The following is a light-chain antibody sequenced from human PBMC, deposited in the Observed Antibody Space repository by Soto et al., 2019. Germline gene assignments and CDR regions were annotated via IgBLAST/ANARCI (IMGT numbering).Light chain of an antibody. CDR2: KAS. Sequence: DIQMTRSPSTLSASVGDRVTITCRASQSISSWLAWYQQKPGKAPKLLIYKASSLESGVPSRFSGSGSGTEFTLTISSLQPDDFATYYCQQYNSSFGQGTKVEIK. CDR1: QSISSW. V-gene: IGKV1-5*03. CDR3: QQYNSS. J-gene: IGKJ1*01.